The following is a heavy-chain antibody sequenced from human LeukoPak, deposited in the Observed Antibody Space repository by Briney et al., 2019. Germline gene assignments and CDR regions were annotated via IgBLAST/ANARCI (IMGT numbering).Heavy chain of an antibody. V-gene: IGHV3-64*01. CDR1: GFTFSSYA. J-gene: IGHJ4*02. Sequence: GGSLRLSCAASGFTFSSYAMHWVRQAPGKGLEYVSAISSNGGSTYYANSVKGRFTISRDNSKNTLYLQMCSLRAEDMAVYYCARPGGDYWGQGTLVTVSS. CDR2: ISSNGGST. CDR3: ARPGGDY.